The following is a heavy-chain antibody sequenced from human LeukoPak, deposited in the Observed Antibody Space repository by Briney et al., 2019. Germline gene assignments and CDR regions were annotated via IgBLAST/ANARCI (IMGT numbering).Heavy chain of an antibody. CDR3: ARDHGSSGWLEYGMDV. Sequence: SETLSLTRTVSGGSISSYYWSWIRQPPGKGLEWIGYIHYSGSTNYNPSLKSRVTISVDTSKNQFSLKLSSVTAADTAVYYCARDHGSSGWLEYGMDVWGQGTTVTVSS. CDR1: GGSISSYY. CDR2: IHYSGST. D-gene: IGHD6-19*01. J-gene: IGHJ6*02. V-gene: IGHV4-59*01.